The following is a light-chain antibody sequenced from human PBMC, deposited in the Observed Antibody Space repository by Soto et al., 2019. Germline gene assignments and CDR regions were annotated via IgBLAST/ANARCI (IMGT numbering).Light chain of an antibody. J-gene: IGKJ1*01. CDR3: QQYNNWPPT. V-gene: IGKV3-15*01. CDR1: QSVSSN. Sequence: EIVMTQSPATRSVSPGERATLSCRASQSVSSNLAWYQQKPGQAPRLLIYGASTRATGIPARFSGSGSGTEFTLTISSLQSGDFAVYYCQQYNNWPPTFGQGTKVEIK. CDR2: GAS.